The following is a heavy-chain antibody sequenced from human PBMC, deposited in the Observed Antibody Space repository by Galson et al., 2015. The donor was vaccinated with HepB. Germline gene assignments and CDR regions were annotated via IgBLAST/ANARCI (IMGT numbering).Heavy chain of an antibody. CDR3: ARKRGSYGDLDY. D-gene: IGHD4-17*01. J-gene: IGHJ4*02. Sequence: SLRLSCAASGFTFSSYWMHWVRQAPGKGLVWVSRINSDGSSTSYADSVKGRFTISRDNAKNTLYLQMNSLRAEDTAVYYCARKRGSYGDLDYWGQGTLVTVSS. CDR1: GFTFSSYW. V-gene: IGHV3-74*01. CDR2: INSDGSST.